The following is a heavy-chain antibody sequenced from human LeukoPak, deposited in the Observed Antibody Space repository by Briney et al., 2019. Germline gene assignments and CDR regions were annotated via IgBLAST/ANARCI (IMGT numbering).Heavy chain of an antibody. D-gene: IGHD1-26*01. CDR1: SGSISGYY. CDR2: IFYSGST. J-gene: IGHJ4*02. CDR3: ARQSYGGAYYFFGY. V-gene: IGHV4-59*08. Sequence: SETLSLTCTVSSGSISGYYWTWIRQPPGKGLEWIGNIFYSGSTNYNPSLKSRVTISLGTSKKQFSLKLTSVTAADTAVYYCARQSYGGAYYFFGYWGQGTLVAVSS.